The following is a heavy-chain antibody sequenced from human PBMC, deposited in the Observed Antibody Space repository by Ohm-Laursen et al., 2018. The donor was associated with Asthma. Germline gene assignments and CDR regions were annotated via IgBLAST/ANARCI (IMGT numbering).Heavy chain of an antibody. Sequence: RSLRLSCTASGFTFRSYAMHWVRQAPGKGLEWVAVGGSYYDGGLKYYADSVNGRFTVSRDDSKNTLYLQMNSLRAEDTAVYYCAKDPREMATMSAAFDIWGQGTMVTVSS. CDR3: AKDPREMATMSAAFDI. CDR2: GGSYYDGGLK. V-gene: IGHV3-30-3*01. CDR1: GFTFRSYA. J-gene: IGHJ3*02. D-gene: IGHD5-24*01.